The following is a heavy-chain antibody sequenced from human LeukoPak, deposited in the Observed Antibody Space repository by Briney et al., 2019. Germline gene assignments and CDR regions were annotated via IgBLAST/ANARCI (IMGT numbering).Heavy chain of an antibody. CDR1: GGSISSSSYY. Sequence: SETLSLTCTVSGGSISSSSYYWGWIRQPPGKGLEWIGSIHYSGSTYYNPSLKSRVTISVDTSKNQFSLKLSSVTAADTAVYYCARHGSCSSTSCYGVNWFDPWGQGTLVTVSS. D-gene: IGHD2-2*01. CDR3: ARHGSCSSTSCYGVNWFDP. V-gene: IGHV4-39*01. CDR2: IHYSGST. J-gene: IGHJ5*02.